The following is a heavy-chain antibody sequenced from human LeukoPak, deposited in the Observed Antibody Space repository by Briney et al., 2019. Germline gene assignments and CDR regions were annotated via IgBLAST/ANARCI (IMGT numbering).Heavy chain of an antibody. D-gene: IGHD6-13*01. Sequence: PGGSLRLSCAPSGFICSFWMNWLRQAPGKGPEWLANINQDGSVKTYVDSVKGRFTISRDNAKNSLSLQMNSLGVEDTAVYYCARGTTEAAGVDYWGQGTLVTVSS. CDR2: INQDGSVK. J-gene: IGHJ4*02. V-gene: IGHV3-7*01. CDR3: ARGTTEAAGVDY. CDR1: GFICSFW.